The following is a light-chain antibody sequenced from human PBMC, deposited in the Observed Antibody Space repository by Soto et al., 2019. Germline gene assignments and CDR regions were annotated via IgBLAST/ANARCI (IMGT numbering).Light chain of an antibody. Sequence: EIVLTQSPGTLSLSPGERATLSCRASQSVSSSYLAWYQQKPGQAPRLLIYGASSRATGIPDRFSGSGSGPDFTLTISRLEPEDFAVYYFQQYGNSPLTFGQGTKVEIK. J-gene: IGKJ1*01. V-gene: IGKV3-20*01. CDR2: GAS. CDR1: QSVSSSY. CDR3: QQYGNSPLT.